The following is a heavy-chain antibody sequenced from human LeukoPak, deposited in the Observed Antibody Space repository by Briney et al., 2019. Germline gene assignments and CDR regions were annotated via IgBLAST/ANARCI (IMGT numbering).Heavy chain of an antibody. CDR3: ARHYYDYVWGSYGIDY. D-gene: IGHD3-16*01. V-gene: IGHV5-51*01. J-gene: IGHJ4*02. CDR2: IYPGDSDT. Sequence: PGESLKISCKGSGYSFSNYWIGWVRQMPGKGLEWMGIIYPGDSDTRYSPSFQGQVTILADKSISTAYLQWSSLKASDTAMYYCARHYYDYVWGSYGIDYWGQGTLVTVSS. CDR1: GYSFSNYW.